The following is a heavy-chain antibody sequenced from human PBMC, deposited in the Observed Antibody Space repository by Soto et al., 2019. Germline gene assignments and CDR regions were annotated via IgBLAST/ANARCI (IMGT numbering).Heavy chain of an antibody. V-gene: IGHV1-58*01. CDR2: IVAGSGNT. D-gene: IGHD6-13*01. CDR1: GFTFTSSA. Sequence: GASVKVSCKASGFTFTSSAVQWVRQARGQRLEWIGWIVAGSGNTNYAQKFQERVTITRDMSTSTAYMELSSLRSEDTAVYYCAAAAGTSSLGAFDIWGQGTMVTVS. CDR3: AAAAGTSSLGAFDI. J-gene: IGHJ3*02.